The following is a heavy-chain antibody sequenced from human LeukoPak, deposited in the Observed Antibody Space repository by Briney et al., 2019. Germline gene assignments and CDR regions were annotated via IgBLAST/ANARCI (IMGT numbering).Heavy chain of an antibody. D-gene: IGHD5-12*01. Sequence: SETLSLTCTVSGGSISDYYWSCIRQPPGKGLEWIGYISYSGSTNYNPSLKSRVTISVDTSKNQFSLKLSSVTAADTAVYYCARNGIVATFLEGYAFDIWGQGTLVTVSS. CDR3: ARNGIVATFLEGYAFDI. J-gene: IGHJ3*02. CDR1: GGSISDYY. CDR2: ISYSGST. V-gene: IGHV4-59*08.